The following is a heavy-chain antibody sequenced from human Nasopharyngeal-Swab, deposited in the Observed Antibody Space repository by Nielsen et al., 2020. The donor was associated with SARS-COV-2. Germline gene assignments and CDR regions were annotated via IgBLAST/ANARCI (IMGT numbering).Heavy chain of an antibody. CDR2: ISGNSDVT. J-gene: IGHJ6*02. V-gene: IGHV3-11*03. Sequence: GGSLRLSCAASGFTFSDSYMTWVRQAPGKGLESVSYISGNSDVTNYADSVRGRFTISRDNAKNSLYLQMNSLRAEDTAVYYCAKRLDVWGQGTTVTVSS. CDR1: GFTFSDSY. CDR3: AKRLDV.